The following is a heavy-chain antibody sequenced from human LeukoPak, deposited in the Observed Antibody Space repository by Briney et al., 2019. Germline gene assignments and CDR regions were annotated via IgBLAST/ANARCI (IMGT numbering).Heavy chain of an antibody. CDR3: AGASSGYSYGLIDY. Sequence: ASVKVSCKASGYTFTSYGISWVRQAPGQGLEWMGWISAYNGNTNYAQKLQGRVTMTTDTSTSTAYMELRSLRSDDTAVYYCAGASSGYSYGLIDYWGQGTLVTVSS. CDR2: ISAYNGNT. J-gene: IGHJ4*02. CDR1: GYTFTSYG. V-gene: IGHV1-18*04. D-gene: IGHD5-18*01.